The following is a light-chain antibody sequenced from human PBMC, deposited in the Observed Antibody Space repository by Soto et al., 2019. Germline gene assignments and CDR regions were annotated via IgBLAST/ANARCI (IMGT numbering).Light chain of an antibody. CDR3: QQYNSWSPWT. CDR2: DAS. CDR1: QSVTGY. J-gene: IGKJ1*01. Sequence: IQMTQSPAILSASVGDRVTITCRASQSVTGYMAWYQQKPGKAPNLLIYDASILESGVPSRFSGSGFGTEFTLTISILQPDDFATYYCQQYNSWSPWTFGQGTKVDIK. V-gene: IGKV1-5*01.